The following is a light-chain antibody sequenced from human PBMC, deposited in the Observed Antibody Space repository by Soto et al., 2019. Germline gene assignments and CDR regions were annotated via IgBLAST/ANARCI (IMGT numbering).Light chain of an antibody. CDR2: GAS. CDR3: QQLNSFPIP. V-gene: IGKV1-9*01. CDR1: QGISSF. J-gene: IGKJ3*01. Sequence: IQLTQSPSSLSASVGDRVTITCRASQGISSFLAWYQQKPGKAPKLLIYGASTLHSGVPSRFSGSGSGTDFTLTIGSLQHEDFANYYCQQLNSFPIPFGPGTKVDIK.